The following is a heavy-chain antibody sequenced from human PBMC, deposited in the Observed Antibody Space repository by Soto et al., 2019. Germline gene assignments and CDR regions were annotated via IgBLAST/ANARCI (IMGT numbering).Heavy chain of an antibody. CDR2: IYYSGST. CDR1: GASISVHSYY. V-gene: IGHV4-61*01. D-gene: IGHD2-15*01. Sequence: SETLSLTCTVSGASISVHSYYWSWIRQPPGKGLEWIGYIYYSGSTNYNPSLKSRVTISVDTSKNQFSLKLSSVTAADTAVYYCARDGTYCSGGSCPIYYYYGMDVWGQGTTVTVLL. CDR3: ARDGTYCSGGSCPIYYYYGMDV. J-gene: IGHJ6*02.